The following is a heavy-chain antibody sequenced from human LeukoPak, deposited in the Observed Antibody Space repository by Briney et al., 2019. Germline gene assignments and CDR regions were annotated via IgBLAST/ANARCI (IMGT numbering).Heavy chain of an antibody. CDR1: GGSISSYY. D-gene: IGHD4-17*01. J-gene: IGHJ6*02. V-gene: IGHV4-59*12. CDR3: ARAHGDYRYYYYYYGMDV. Sequence: SETLSLTCTVSGGSISSYYWSWIRQPPGKGLEWIGYIYYSGSTNYNPSLKSRVTISVDTSKNQFSLKLSSVTAADTAVYYCARAHGDYRYYYYYYGMDVWGQGTTVTVSS. CDR2: IYYSGST.